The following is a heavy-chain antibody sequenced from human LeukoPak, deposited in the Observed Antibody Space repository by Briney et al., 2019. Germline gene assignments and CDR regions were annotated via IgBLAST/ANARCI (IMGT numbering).Heavy chain of an antibody. D-gene: IGHD2-15*01. V-gene: IGHV4-39*01. CDR2: IYYSGST. CDR3: ARHTPWSYVRIYHLEY. CDR1: DVSISSRSKY. Sequence: AETLSLTCTVSDVSISSRSKYWGCIRQSPGKGLEWIGSIYYSGSTYNIPSLESRVTMSVDTSKNQSSLKLSSVNAADTAVYYCARHTPWSYVRIYHLEYCGQGTLVTVSS. J-gene: IGHJ4*02.